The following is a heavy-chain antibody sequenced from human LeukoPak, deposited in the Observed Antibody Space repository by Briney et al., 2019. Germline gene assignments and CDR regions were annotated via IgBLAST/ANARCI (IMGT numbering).Heavy chain of an antibody. CDR1: GFTFSSYA. CDR2: ISGSGGST. V-gene: IGHV3-23*01. J-gene: IGHJ6*02. Sequence: GASLRLSCAASGFTFSSYAMSWVRQAPGKGLEWVSAISGSGGSTYYADSVKGRFTISRDNSKNTLYLQMNSLRAEDTAVYCCAKGPDITIFGVVIIPLDGMDVWGQGTTVTVSS. CDR3: AKGPDITIFGVVIIPLDGMDV. D-gene: IGHD3-3*01.